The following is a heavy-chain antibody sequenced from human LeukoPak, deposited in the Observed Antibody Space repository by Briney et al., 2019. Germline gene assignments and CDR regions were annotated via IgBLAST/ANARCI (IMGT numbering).Heavy chain of an antibody. J-gene: IGHJ4*02. CDR3: AQGHSHTAMYY. Sequence: TGGSLRLSCAASGFIFSTYGMHWVRQAPGKGLEWVAFIRFDGSNKYYSDSVKGRFTISRDNSKNTLYLQMNGLRVEDTAVYYCAQGHSHTAMYYWGQGTLVTVSS. CDR2: IRFDGSNK. CDR1: GFIFSTYG. D-gene: IGHD5-18*01. V-gene: IGHV3-30*02.